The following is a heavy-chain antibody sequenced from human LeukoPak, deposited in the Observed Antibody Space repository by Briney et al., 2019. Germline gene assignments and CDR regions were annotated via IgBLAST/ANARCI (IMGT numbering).Heavy chain of an antibody. Sequence: GGSLRLSCVASGFTVSDHYIDWVRQAPGKGLEWVGRNRDKSKSYTTDYAASVRGRLTISRDDSKNSLYLQMYSLKTEDTAVYFCTRPSYYDSRGYSTNGFAIWGQGTMVTV. J-gene: IGHJ3*02. CDR3: TRPSYYDSRGYSTNGFAI. CDR2: NRDKSKSYTT. D-gene: IGHD3-22*01. V-gene: IGHV3-72*01. CDR1: GFTVSDHY.